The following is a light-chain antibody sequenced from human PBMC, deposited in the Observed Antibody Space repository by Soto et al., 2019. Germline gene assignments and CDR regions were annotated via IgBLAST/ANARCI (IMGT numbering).Light chain of an antibody. J-gene: IGKJ4*02. CDR3: QVSGYLMRT. CDR2: AAS. CDR1: QSFSSKS. V-gene: IGKV3-20*01. Sequence: CRVSQSFSSKSLGWYQRKPGQAPRLLMYAASIRATGIPDRFCGTGSGTDFTLTCSILQQEDVVIYCRQVSGYLMRTFSGGTKVDIK.